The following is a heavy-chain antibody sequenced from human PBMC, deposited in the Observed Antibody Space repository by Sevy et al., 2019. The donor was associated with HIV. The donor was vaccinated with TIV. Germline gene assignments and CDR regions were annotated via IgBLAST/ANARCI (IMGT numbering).Heavy chain of an antibody. D-gene: IGHD2-2*01. J-gene: IGHJ4*02. CDR2: ISSSSSYI. V-gene: IGHV3-21*01. CDR1: GFTFSSYT. CDR3: ARGTYCSSTSCYGI. Sequence: GGSLRLSCAASGFTFSSYTMNWVRQAPGKGLEWVSSISSSSSYIYYADSVKGRFTISRDNAKNSLYLQMNSLRAEDTAVYYCARGTYCSSTSCYGIWGQGSLVTVSS.